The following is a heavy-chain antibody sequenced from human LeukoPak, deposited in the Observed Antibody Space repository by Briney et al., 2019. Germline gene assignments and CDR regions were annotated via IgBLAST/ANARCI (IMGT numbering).Heavy chain of an antibody. J-gene: IGHJ4*02. V-gene: IGHV3-7*01. D-gene: IGHD2-21*01. CDR3: VRVLIVGSRSIFEH. CDR1: GFTFSSHW. Sequence: GGSLRLSCAASGFTFSSHWMSWVRQVPGKGLAWVANINRDGSEEYYVDSVKGRVTISRDNAKNPLYLQMNSLRADDTAVYYCVRVLIVGSRSIFEHWGQGTLVTVSS. CDR2: INRDGSEE.